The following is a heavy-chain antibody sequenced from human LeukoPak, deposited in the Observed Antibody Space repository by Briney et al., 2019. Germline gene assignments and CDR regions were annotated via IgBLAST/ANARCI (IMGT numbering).Heavy chain of an antibody. CDR1: GGTFSNYP. J-gene: IGHJ6*02. V-gene: IGHV1-69*13. CDR3: AREVNDYDSTAYSTFYFHYGMDV. Sequence: SVKVSCKASGGTFSNYPITWVRQAPGQGLEWMGGIIPIFGTANYAQKFQGRLTITADESTTTAYMELSSLRSGDTAVYYCAREVNDYDSTAYSTFYFHYGMDVWGQGTSVTVSS. D-gene: IGHD3-22*01. CDR2: IIPIFGTA.